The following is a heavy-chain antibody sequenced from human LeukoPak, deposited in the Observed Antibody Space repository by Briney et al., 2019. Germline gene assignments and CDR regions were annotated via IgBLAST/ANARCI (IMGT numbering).Heavy chain of an antibody. CDR1: GFTFNNYW. CDR2: IKQDGSEI. D-gene: IGHD6-13*01. Sequence: GGSLRLSCAASGFTFNNYWMSWVRQAPGKGLEWVANIKQDGSEIHYVDSVKGRFTISRDNAKNSLFLQMNSLRAEDTAVCYCARDPGIAAAGTVGYFDYWGQGILVTVSS. J-gene: IGHJ4*02. CDR3: ARDPGIAAAGTVGYFDY. V-gene: IGHV3-7*01.